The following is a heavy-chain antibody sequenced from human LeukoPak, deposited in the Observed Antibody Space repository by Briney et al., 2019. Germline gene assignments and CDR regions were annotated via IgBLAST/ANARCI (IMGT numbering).Heavy chain of an antibody. CDR2: ISNSAST. CDR1: GGSISSGSYW. J-gene: IGHJ4*02. V-gene: IGHV4-39*01. Sequence: SETLSLTCTVSGGSISSGSYWWGWIRQPPGQGLEWISSISNSASTYYNPSLKSRVIISVDRSKNQTSLQLSSVTAADTAVYYCARHVEVYSSGLYYWGQGTLVTAYS. D-gene: IGHD6-19*01. CDR3: ARHVEVYSSGLYY.